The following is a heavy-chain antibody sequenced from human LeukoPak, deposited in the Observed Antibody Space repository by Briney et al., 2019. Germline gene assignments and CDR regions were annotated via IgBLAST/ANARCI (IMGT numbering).Heavy chain of an antibody. V-gene: IGHV4-30-2*01. Sequence: SETLSLTCGVSGGSISSGLYSWSWIRQPLGKGLEWIGYIYHTGSTYYNPSLKSRVIISVDTSKNQFSLRLSSVTAADTAVYYCARLQYCSGTSCYWFDPWGQGTLVTVSS. J-gene: IGHJ5*02. CDR2: IYHTGST. CDR3: ARLQYCSGTSCYWFDP. D-gene: IGHD2-2*01. CDR1: GGSISSGLYS.